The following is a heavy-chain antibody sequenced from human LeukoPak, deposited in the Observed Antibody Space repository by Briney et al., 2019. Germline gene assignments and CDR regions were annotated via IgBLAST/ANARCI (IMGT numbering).Heavy chain of an antibody. CDR2: IKQEGSEK. Sequence: GGCLRLACAVAGFTFSNYWVAWVRQAAGKGLEWVANIKQEGSEKYYVDSVKGRVTIARDNAKNSLFLQMNSRRTEDTAVYYCASDRYSSYWGQGTLVTVSS. CDR3: ASDRYSSY. CDR1: GFTFSNYW. V-gene: IGHV3-7*01. J-gene: IGHJ4*02. D-gene: IGHD6-19*01.